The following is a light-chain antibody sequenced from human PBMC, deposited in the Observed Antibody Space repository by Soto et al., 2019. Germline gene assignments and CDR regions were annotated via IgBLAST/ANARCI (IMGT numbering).Light chain of an antibody. CDR2: DVS. Sequence: QSVLTQPASVSGSPGQSITISCTGTSSDVGGFNFVSWYQQPPGKAPKLMIYDVSHRPSGVSNRFSGSKSGNTASLTISGLQAEDEGDYYCSSYSTSRTIVFGPVTKVTVL. CDR3: SSYSTSRTIV. CDR1: SSDVGGFNF. J-gene: IGLJ1*01. V-gene: IGLV2-14*01.